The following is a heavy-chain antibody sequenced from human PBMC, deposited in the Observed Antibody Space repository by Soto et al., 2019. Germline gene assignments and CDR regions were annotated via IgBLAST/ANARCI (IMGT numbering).Heavy chain of an antibody. CDR3: AKSPASRNARFTLNTCFDN. CDR1: GFTFSNYA. CDR2: ISDTGDSK. J-gene: IGHJ4*02. D-gene: IGHD3-10*01. Sequence: EVQLLESGGDLVQPGGSLRLSCAASGFTFSNYAMSWVRQAPGKGLEWVSTISDTGDSKYYADSGRGRFTISRDNSKNMMYVQMVSLRAEDTAVFFCAKSPASRNARFTLNTCFDNGGQGALVTVSS. V-gene: IGHV3-23*01.